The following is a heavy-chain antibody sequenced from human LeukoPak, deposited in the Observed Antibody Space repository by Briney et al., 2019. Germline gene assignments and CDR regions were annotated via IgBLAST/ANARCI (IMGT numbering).Heavy chain of an antibody. CDR1: GFTCSSYS. D-gene: IGHD6-19*01. V-gene: IGHV3-48*01. J-gene: IGHJ6*04. CDR3: ARDYLSGADV. CDR2: ISSSSSTI. Sequence: PGGSLRLSCAASGFTCSSYSMNWVRQAPGKGLEWVSYISSSSSTIYYADSVRGRFTIPRDNAKNSLYLQMNSLRAEDTAVYYCARDYLSGADVWGKGTTVTVSS.